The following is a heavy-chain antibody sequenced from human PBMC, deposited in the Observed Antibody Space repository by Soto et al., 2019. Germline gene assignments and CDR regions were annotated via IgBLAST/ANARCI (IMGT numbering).Heavy chain of an antibody. D-gene: IGHD5-18*01. CDR2: ISGSGGSR. CDR1: GFIFSDHY. CDR3: AKEGTAEWIHYYYPTDV. V-gene: IGHV3-23*01. Sequence: GGSLRLSCEGSGFIFSDHYMIWVRQAPGKGLEWISTISGSGGSRFYADSVKGRFTLTRDNSKDTVYLQMNSLRVEDTAFYYCAKEGTAEWIHYYYPTDVWGRGTPVTVSS. J-gene: IGHJ6*02.